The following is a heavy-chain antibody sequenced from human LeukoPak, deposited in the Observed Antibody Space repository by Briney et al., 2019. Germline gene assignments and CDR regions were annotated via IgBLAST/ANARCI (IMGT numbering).Heavy chain of an antibody. D-gene: IGHD3-9*01. V-gene: IGHV1-2*04. CDR2: IHPNSGGT. Sequence: ASVKVSCKTSGYSFTGYYVHWVRQAPGQGLEWMGWIHPNSGGTNYAQRFHDWVTMTRDTSTRTAYMELRLRSDDTAVYYCARGNFDWVSPNWFDPWGQGTLVTVSS. CDR3: ARGNFDWVSPNWFDP. CDR1: GYSFTGYY. J-gene: IGHJ5*02.